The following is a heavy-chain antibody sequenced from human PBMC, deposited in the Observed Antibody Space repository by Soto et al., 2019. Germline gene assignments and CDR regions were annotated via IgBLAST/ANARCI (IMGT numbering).Heavy chain of an antibody. Sequence: ASVKVSCKASGYTFTSYDINWVRQATGQGLEWMGWMNPNSGNTGYAQKFQGRVTMTRNTSISTAYMELSSLRSEDTAVYYCASTSDYYDSSGYRDAFDIWGQGTMVTVSS. D-gene: IGHD3-22*01. V-gene: IGHV1-8*01. CDR2: MNPNSGNT. CDR3: ASTSDYYDSSGYRDAFDI. CDR1: GYTFTSYD. J-gene: IGHJ3*02.